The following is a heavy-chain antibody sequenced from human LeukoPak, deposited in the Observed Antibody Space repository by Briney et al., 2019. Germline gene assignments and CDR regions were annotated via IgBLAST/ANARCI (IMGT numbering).Heavy chain of an antibody. V-gene: IGHV4-59*01. CDR3: ARGHYDFWSAYYDGP. J-gene: IGHJ5*02. D-gene: IGHD3-3*01. Sequence: SETLSLTCTVSGGSISSYYWSWIRQPPGKGLEWIGYIYYSGSTNYNPSLKSRVTISVDTSKNQFSLKLSSVTAADTAVYYCARGHYDFWSAYYDGPWGQGTLVTVSS. CDR2: IYYSGST. CDR1: GGSISSYY.